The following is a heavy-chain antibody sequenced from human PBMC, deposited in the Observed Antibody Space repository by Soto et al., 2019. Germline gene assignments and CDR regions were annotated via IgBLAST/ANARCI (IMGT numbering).Heavy chain of an antibody. D-gene: IGHD5-12*01. CDR1: GFIISGYA. CDR3: ARGGGYDLFDY. J-gene: IGHJ4*02. CDR2: ISYDGTYK. V-gene: IGHV3-30-3*01. Sequence: QVQLVESGGGVVQPGRSLRLSCAASGFIISGYAMHWVRQAPGKGLEWVALISYDGTYKYYADSVKGRFTMSRDKSKNTLYLQMNSLRAEDTAVFYCARGGGYDLFDYWGQGTRVTVSS.